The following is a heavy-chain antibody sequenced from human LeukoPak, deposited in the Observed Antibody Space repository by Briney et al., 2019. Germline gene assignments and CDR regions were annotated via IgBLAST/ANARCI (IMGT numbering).Heavy chain of an antibody. J-gene: IGHJ4*02. CDR3: ARGYCSSTSCYGGSY. CDR1: GYTFTSYA. Sequence: GASVKASCKASGYTFTSYAMNWVRQAPGQGLEWMGWINTNTGNPTYAQGFTGRIVFSLDTSVSTAYLQISSLKAEDTAVYYCARGYCSSTSCYGGSYWGQGTLVTVSS. CDR2: INTNTGNP. D-gene: IGHD2-2*01. V-gene: IGHV7-4-1*02.